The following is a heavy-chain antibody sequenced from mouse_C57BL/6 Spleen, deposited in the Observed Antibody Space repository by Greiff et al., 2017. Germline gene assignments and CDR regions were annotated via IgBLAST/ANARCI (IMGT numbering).Heavy chain of an antibody. V-gene: IGHV1-52*01. J-gene: IGHJ2*01. D-gene: IGHD2-2*01. Sequence: QVQLQQPGAELVRPGSSVKLSCKASGYTFTSYWMHWVKQRPIQGLEWIGNIDPSDSETHYNQKFKDKDTLTVDKSSSTAYMQLSSLTSEDSAVYYCARDYGYDGRVDYWGQGTTLTVSS. CDR3: ARDYGYDGRVDY. CDR1: GYTFTSYW. CDR2: IDPSDSET.